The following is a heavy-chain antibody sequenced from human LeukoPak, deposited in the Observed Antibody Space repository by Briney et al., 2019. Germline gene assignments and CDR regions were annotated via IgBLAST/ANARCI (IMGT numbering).Heavy chain of an antibody. Sequence: GGSLRLSCAASGFTFSNHYMSWIRQAPGKGLVWVSYISSRSSNKYYADSVKGRFTISRDNAMNTLYLQMNSLRAEDTAVYYCARDRRLWNMDVWGTGTTVTISS. V-gene: IGHV3-11*04. D-gene: IGHD4/OR15-4a*01. CDR1: GFTFSNHY. CDR2: ISSRSSNK. CDR3: ARDRRLWNMDV. J-gene: IGHJ6*03.